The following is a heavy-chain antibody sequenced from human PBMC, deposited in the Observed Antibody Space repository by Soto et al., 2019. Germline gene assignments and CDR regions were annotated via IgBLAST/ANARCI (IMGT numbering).Heavy chain of an antibody. D-gene: IGHD3-3*01. CDR1: GFTVSSNY. CDR2: IYSGGST. J-gene: IGHJ6*02. V-gene: IGHV3-53*01. Sequence: GGSLRLSCAASGFTVSSNYMSWVRQAPGKGLEWVSVIYSGGSTYYADSVKGRFTISRDNSKNTLYLQMNSLRAEDTAVYYCARVGRYYDFWSGPDYYYYGMDVWGQGTTVTVSS. CDR3: ARVGRYYDFWSGPDYYYYGMDV.